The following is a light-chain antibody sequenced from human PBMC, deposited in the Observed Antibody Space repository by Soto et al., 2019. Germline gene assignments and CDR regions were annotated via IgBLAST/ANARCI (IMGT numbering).Light chain of an antibody. CDR2: GAS. V-gene: IGKV3-15*01. J-gene: IGKJ2*01. CDR1: QSSSRT. CDR3: QHYDSWRYT. Sequence: EIVMTQSPASLSVSPGKRATLSCRASQSSSRTLAWYQQKPGQAPRLLIYGASTRATGIPARFSGRGSGTDFTLTISSLQSEDFAVYYCQHYDSWRYTFGQGTKLEIK.